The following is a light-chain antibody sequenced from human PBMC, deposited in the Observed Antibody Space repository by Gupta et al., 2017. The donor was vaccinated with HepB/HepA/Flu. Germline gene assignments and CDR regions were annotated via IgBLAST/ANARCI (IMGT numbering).Light chain of an antibody. V-gene: IGKV3-20*01. CDR1: QSVSSSY. CDR3: QQYGSSPNT. Sequence: VLTLPPSTLSLSAGQRATLSCRASQSVSSSYLAWYQQKPGQAPRLLIYGASSRATDIPDRFTASGSGTDFTLTISRLEPEDFAVYYCQQYGSSPNTFGQGTQLELK. J-gene: IGKJ5*01. CDR2: GAS.